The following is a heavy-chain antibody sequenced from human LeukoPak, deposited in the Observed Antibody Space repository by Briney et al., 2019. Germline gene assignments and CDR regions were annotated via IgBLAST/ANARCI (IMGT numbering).Heavy chain of an antibody. CDR3: ARDLKGYLNWFDP. Sequence: GGSLRLSCAASGFIFSSNTMNWVRQAPGKGLEWVSSISSSSSYIYYADSVKGRFIISRDNAKNSLYLQMNSLRAEDTAVYYCARDLKGYLNWFDPWGQGTLVTVSS. CDR2: ISSSSSYI. V-gene: IGHV3-21*01. CDR1: GFIFSSNT. D-gene: IGHD5-12*01. J-gene: IGHJ5*02.